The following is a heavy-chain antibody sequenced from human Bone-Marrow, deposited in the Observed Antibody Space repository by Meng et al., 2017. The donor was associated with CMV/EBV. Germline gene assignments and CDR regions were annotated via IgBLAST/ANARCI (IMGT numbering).Heavy chain of an antibody. J-gene: IGHJ6*02. V-gene: IGHV3-11*04. Sequence: GESLKISCAASGFTFSDYYMSWIRQAPGKGLEWVSYISSSGSTIYYADSVKGRFSISRDNAKNSLYLQMNSLRAEDTAVYYWAREALGMDVWGQGTTVTVSS. CDR1: GFTFSDYY. CDR2: ISSSGSTI. CDR3: AREALGMDV.